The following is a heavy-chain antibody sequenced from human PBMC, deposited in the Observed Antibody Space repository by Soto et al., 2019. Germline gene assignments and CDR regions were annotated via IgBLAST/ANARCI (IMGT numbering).Heavy chain of an antibody. CDR2: IYYSGST. D-gene: IGHD6-6*01. Sequence: SETLSLTCTVPGGSISSYYWSWIRQPPGKGLEWIGYIYYSGSTNYNPSLKSRVTISVDTSKNQFSLKLSSVTAADTAVYYCARAGYSSSRGVYYFDYWGQGTLVTVSS. CDR1: GGSISSYY. J-gene: IGHJ4*02. CDR3: ARAGYSSSRGVYYFDY. V-gene: IGHV4-59*01.